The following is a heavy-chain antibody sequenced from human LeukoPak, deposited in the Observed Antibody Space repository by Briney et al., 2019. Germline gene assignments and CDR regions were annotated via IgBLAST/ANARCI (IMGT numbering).Heavy chain of an antibody. CDR3: TRDPLYYYDSSGYYYGTVHYFDY. V-gene: IGHV3-49*04. Sequence: GGSLSLSCTAAGSTFGDYSMRWVRQAPGKGLEWVGFIRSKAYGGTTKYAAYVKGRFTSSRDDSKSNAYLQMNSLQTEDTAVYYCTRDPLYYYDSSGYYYGTVHYFDYWGQGTLVTVSS. D-gene: IGHD3-22*01. J-gene: IGHJ4*02. CDR1: GSTFGDYS. CDR2: IRSKAYGGTT.